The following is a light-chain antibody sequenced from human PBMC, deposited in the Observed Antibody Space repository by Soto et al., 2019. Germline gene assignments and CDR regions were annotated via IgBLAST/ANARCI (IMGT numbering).Light chain of an antibody. CDR2: WAS. CDR3: QQYYSPIT. V-gene: IGKV4-1*01. Sequence: DIVLTQSPDSLAVSLGERATINCKSSQSVLYSSNNKNYLAWYQQKPGQPPKLLIYWASTRESGVPDRFSGSGSGTDFTLTISSQQAEDVAVYYCQQYYSPITFGQGTRLEIK. J-gene: IGKJ5*01. CDR1: QSVLYSSNNKNY.